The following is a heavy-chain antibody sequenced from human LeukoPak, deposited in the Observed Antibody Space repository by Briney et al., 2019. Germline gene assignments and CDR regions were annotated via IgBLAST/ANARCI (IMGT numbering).Heavy chain of an antibody. CDR1: GYTFTSYY. CDR2: INPSGGST. Sequence: ASVKVSCKASGYTFTSYYMHWVRQAPGQGPEWMGIINPSGGSTSYAQKFQGRVTMTRDTSTSTVYMELSSLRSEDTAVYYCARGDSSGWYDDYYYYYGMDVWGQGTTVTVSS. CDR3: ARGDSSGWYDDYYYYYGMDV. V-gene: IGHV1-46*01. D-gene: IGHD6-19*01. J-gene: IGHJ6*02.